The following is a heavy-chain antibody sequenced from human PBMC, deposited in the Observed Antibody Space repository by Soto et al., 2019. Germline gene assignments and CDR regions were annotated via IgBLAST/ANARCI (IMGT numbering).Heavy chain of an antibody. D-gene: IGHD4-17*01. Sequence: EVQLLESGGGLVQPGGSLRLSCAASGFTFSKYAMNWVRQAPGKGLEWVSTVSGSGGSTSYADSVKGRFTISRDNAENTLYLQMNSLRAEDTAVYYCATLTYCDPVDYWGQGTLVTVSS. CDR2: VSGSGGST. J-gene: IGHJ4*02. CDR1: GFTFSKYA. CDR3: ATLTYCDPVDY. V-gene: IGHV3-23*01.